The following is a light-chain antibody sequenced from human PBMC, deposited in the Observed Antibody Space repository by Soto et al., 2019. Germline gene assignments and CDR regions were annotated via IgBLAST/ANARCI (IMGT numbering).Light chain of an antibody. CDR1: QSISSY. V-gene: IGKV1-39*01. J-gene: IGKJ4*01. CDR2: AAS. CDR3: QQSYSTPPA. Sequence: DIQMTQSPSSLSASVGDRVTITCRASQSISSYLNWYQQKPGKAPNLLIYAASSLQSRVPSRFSGSGSCTDFTLTISSLQPEDFATYYCQQSYSTPPAFGGGTKVEIK.